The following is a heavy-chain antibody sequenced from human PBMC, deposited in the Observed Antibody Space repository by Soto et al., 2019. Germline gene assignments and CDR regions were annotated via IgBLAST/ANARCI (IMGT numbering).Heavy chain of an antibody. CDR2: INPNSGGT. D-gene: IGHD1-26*01. J-gene: IGHJ6*03. CDR1: GYTFTGYY. Sequence: ASVKVSCKASGYTFTGYYMHWVRQAPGQGLEWMGWINPNSGGTNYAQKFQGWVTMTRDTSISTAYMELSRLRSDDTAVYYCARDGGGYCYYYMDVWGKGTTVTVSS. CDR3: ARDGGGYCYYYMDV. V-gene: IGHV1-2*04.